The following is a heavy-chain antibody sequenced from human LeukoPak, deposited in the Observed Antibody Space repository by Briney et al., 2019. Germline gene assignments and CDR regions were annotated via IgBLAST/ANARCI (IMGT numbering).Heavy chain of an antibody. CDR3: ARVWYSGSSRGPAGFDY. CDR2: LYYSGST. Sequence: SETLSLTCTVSGGSVSSGSYYWSWIRQSPGKGLEWIGYLYYSGSTSYNPSLKSRVTISVDTSKNQFSLKLSSVTAADTAVYYCARVWYSGSSRGPAGFDYWGQGTLVTVSS. CDR1: GGSVSSGSYY. D-gene: IGHD6-6*01. J-gene: IGHJ4*02. V-gene: IGHV4-61*01.